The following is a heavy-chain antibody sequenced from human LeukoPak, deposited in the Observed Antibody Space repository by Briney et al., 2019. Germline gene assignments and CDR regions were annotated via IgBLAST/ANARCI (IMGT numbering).Heavy chain of an antibody. CDR3: ARDQFVYGILTGFRFDP. D-gene: IGHD3-9*01. V-gene: IGHV4-30-4*01. CDR2: IYYSGST. Sequence: SETLSLTCSVSGDSISSYHWSWIRQPPGKGLEWIGYIYYSGSTYYNPSLKSRVTISLDTSKNQFSLKLTSVTAADTAVYYCARDQFVYGILTGFRFDPWGQGTLVTVSS. CDR1: GDSISSYH. J-gene: IGHJ5*02.